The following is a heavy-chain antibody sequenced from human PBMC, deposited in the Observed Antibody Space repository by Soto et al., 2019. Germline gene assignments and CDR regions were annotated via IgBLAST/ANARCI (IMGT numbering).Heavy chain of an antibody. Sequence: SETLSLTCTVSGGSISSYYWSWIRQPPGKGLEWIGYIYYSGSTNYNPSLKSRVTISVDTSKNQFSLKLSSVTAADTAVYYCAREAYSSSWPNWFDPWGQGTLVNVSS. CDR1: GGSISSYY. V-gene: IGHV4-59*01. J-gene: IGHJ5*02. CDR3: AREAYSSSWPNWFDP. D-gene: IGHD6-13*01. CDR2: IYYSGST.